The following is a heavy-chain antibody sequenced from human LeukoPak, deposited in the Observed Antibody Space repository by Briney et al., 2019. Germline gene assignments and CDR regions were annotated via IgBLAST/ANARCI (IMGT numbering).Heavy chain of an antibody. Sequence: GGSLRLSCAASGFTFSNYGVHWVRQAPGKGLEWVAFISYDGSNKYYADSVKGRFTISRDNSKNTLYLQMNSLRAEDTAVYYCVKGYGSGSYSVDYWGQGTLVTVSS. CDR2: ISYDGSNK. D-gene: IGHD3-10*01. V-gene: IGHV3-30*18. CDR3: VKGYGSGSYSVDY. CDR1: GFTFSNYG. J-gene: IGHJ4*02.